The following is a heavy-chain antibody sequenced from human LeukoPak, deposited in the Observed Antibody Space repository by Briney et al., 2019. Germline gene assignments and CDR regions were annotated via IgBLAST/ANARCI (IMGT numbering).Heavy chain of an antibody. V-gene: IGHV4-59*12. CDR1: DASINTYY. J-gene: IGHJ5*02. Sequence: SETLSLTCTVSDASINTYYWSWIRQPPGKELEWIAYIHHSGATNSNPSLKSRVTMSINTSKSQFSLRLSSVTAADTAVYHCATRGAGSSLIGFDPWGQGTLVTVSS. D-gene: IGHD3-10*01. CDR2: IHHSGAT. CDR3: ATRGAGSSLIGFDP.